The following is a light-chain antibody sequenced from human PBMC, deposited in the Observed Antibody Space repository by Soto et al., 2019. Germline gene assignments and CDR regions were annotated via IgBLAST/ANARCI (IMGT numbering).Light chain of an antibody. V-gene: IGLV2-14*01. CDR2: DVS. Sequence: QSVLTQPASVSGSPGHSITISCTGTSSDVGGYNYVSWYQQHPGKAPKLMIYDVSNRPSGVSNRFSGSKSGNTASLTISGLQAEDKADYYCSSYTSSSSYVFGTGTRSPS. J-gene: IGLJ1*01. CDR1: SSDVGGYNY. CDR3: SSYTSSSSYV.